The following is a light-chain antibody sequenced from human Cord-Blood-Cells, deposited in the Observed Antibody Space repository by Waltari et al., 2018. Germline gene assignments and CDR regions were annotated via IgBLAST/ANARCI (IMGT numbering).Light chain of an antibody. CDR2: DAS. V-gene: IGKV3-11*01. CDR1: QSVSSY. CDR3: QQRSNWPL. Sequence: ELVSTQSPATLSLSPGERATLSCRASQSVSSYLAWYQQKPGQAPRLLIYDASNRATGIPARFSGSGSGTDFTLTISSLEPEDFAVYYCQQRSNWPLFGGGTKVEIK. J-gene: IGKJ4*01.